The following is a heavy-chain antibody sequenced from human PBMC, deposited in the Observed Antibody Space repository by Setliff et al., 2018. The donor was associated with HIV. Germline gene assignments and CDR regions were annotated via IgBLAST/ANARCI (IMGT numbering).Heavy chain of an antibody. CDR3: AGVSSQFSEWRKDYFEY. CDR2: ITPNSGGT. Sequence: ASVKVSCKASGYSLTDFYIHWVRQAPGQGLEWMGWITPNSGGTEYAGKFQGRVSLTRDTSINTAYMEVTRLTSDDTAVYYCAGVSSQFSEWRKDYFEYWGRGSLVTVSS. CDR1: GYSLTDFY. V-gene: IGHV1-2*02. J-gene: IGHJ4*01. D-gene: IGHD3-3*01.